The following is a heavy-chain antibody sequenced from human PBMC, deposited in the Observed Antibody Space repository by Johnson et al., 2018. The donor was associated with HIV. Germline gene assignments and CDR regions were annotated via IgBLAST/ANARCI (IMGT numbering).Heavy chain of an antibody. CDR1: GFTFSSYD. J-gene: IGHJ3*02. CDR2: IGIAGDT. Sequence: VQLVESGGGLVQPGGSLRLSCAASGFTFSSYDMHWVRQATGKGLEWVSAIGIAGDTYYPGSVKGRFTISRENAKNSLYLQMNSLRAGDTAVYYCARGSSYYYDSSGYAFDIWGQGTMVTVSS. V-gene: IGHV3-13*01. CDR3: ARGSSYYYDSSGYAFDI. D-gene: IGHD3-22*01.